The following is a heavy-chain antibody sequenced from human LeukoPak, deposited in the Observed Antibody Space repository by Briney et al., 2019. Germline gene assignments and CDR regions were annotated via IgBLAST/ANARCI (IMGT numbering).Heavy chain of an antibody. D-gene: IGHD1-26*01. Sequence: PSETLSLTCAVYGGSFSGYYWSWIRQPPGKGLEWIGEINHSGSTNYNPSLKSRVTISVDTSKNQFSQKLSSVTAADTAVYYCARVGLYSGSYYAFDYWGQGTLVTVSS. J-gene: IGHJ4*02. CDR2: INHSGST. V-gene: IGHV4-34*01. CDR3: ARVGLYSGSYYAFDY. CDR1: GGSFSGYY.